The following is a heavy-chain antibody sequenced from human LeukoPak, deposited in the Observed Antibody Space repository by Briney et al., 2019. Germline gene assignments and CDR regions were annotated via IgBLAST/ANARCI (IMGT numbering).Heavy chain of an antibody. J-gene: IGHJ4*02. CDR3: VPEEKYSSGWYYFDY. D-gene: IGHD6-19*01. CDR2: INSDGSST. CDR1: GFTFSSYW. V-gene: IGHV3-74*01. Sequence: GGSLRLSCAASGFTFSSYWMHWVRQAPGKGPVWVSRINSDGSSTSYADSVKGRFTISRDNAKNTLYLQMNSLRAEDTAVYYCVPEEKYSSGWYYFDYWGQGTLVTASS.